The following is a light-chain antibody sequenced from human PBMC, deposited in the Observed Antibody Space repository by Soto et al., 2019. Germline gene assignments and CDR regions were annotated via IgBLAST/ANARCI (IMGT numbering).Light chain of an antibody. CDR3: LQDYNYPYT. V-gene: IGKV3-11*01. CDR2: GAS. Sequence: EVVLTQSPATLSLSPGERATLSCRASENVRTFVDWYQQKPGQAPRLLIYGASNRATGIPARFSGSGSGTDFTLTISNLEPEDFATYYCLQDYNYPYTFGQGTKLEIK. J-gene: IGKJ2*01. CDR1: ENVRTF.